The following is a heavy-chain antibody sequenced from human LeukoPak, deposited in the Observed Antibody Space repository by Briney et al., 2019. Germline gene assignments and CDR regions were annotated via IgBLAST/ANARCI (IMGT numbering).Heavy chain of an antibody. V-gene: IGHV3-21*01. Sequence: GGSLRLSCAASGFTFSSYSMNWVRQAPGKGLEWVSSISSSSSYIYYADSVKGRFTISRDNAENSLYLQMNSLRAEDTAVYYCARVGRYCSGGSCAGKVDYWGQGTLVTVSS. D-gene: IGHD2-15*01. CDR1: GFTFSSYS. J-gene: IGHJ4*02. CDR3: ARVGRYCSGGSCAGKVDY. CDR2: ISSSSSYI.